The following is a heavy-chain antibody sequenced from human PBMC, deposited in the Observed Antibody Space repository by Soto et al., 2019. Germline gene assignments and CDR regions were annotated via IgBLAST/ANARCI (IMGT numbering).Heavy chain of an antibody. CDR2: IYYSGST. D-gene: IGHD6-13*01. Sequence: PSETLSLSCTVAGGSISSYCWSWIRQPPGKRLERIGYIYYSGSTNYNPSHKSRVTISVDTSKNQFSLKLSSVTAADTAVYYCARRAGRIAAAGTFKNWFDPWGQGTLVTVSS. CDR1: GGSISSYC. J-gene: IGHJ5*02. V-gene: IGHV4-59*08. CDR3: ARRAGRIAAAGTFKNWFDP.